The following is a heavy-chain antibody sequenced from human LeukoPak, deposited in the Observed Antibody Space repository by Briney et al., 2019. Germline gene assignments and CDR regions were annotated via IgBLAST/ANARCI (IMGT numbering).Heavy chain of an antibody. Sequence: GESLRLSCAASGFIVSSNYMSWVRQAPGKGLECVSVIYSGGHTYYADSVKGRFTISRDNSKNTLYLQMNSLRVEDTAVYYCAVATIYYFDYWGQGTLVTVSS. CDR2: IYSGGHT. V-gene: IGHV3-66*01. J-gene: IGHJ4*02. D-gene: IGHD5-12*01. CDR3: AVATIYYFDY. CDR1: GFIVSSNY.